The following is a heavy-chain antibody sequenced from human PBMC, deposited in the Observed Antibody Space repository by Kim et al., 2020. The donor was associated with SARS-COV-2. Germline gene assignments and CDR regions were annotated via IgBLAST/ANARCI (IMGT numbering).Heavy chain of an antibody. CDR3: AGDGCSGGNCYSWWFDP. Sequence: ASVKVSCKASGYTFTGYYMHWVRQAPGQGLEWMGRINPNSGGTNYAQKFQGRVTMTRDTSISTAYMELSRLRSDDTAVYYCAGDGCSGGNCYSWWFDPWGQVSLVTVSS. CDR1: GYTFTGYY. V-gene: IGHV1-2*06. CDR2: INPNSGGT. D-gene: IGHD2-15*01. J-gene: IGHJ5*02.